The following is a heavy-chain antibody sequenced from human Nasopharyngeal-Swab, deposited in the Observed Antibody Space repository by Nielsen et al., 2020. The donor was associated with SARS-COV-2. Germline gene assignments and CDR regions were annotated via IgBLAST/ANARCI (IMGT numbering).Heavy chain of an antibody. CDR2: ISSSSSYI. V-gene: IGHV3-21*01. J-gene: IGHJ4*02. D-gene: IGHD3-10*01. CDR3: ARDEAMVRGVIVFDY. Sequence: VRQMPGKGLEWVSSISSSSSYIYYADSVTGRFTISRDNAKNSLYLQMNSLRAEDTAVYYCARDEAMVRGVIVFDYWGQGTLVTVSS.